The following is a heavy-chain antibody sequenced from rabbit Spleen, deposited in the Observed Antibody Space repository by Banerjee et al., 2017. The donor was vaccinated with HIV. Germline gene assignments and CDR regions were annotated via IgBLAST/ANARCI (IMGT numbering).Heavy chain of an antibody. J-gene: IGHJ3*01. CDR3: ARDWCDGAGDSFLYPYTRLDL. Sequence: QSLEESGGDLVQPGASLTLTCTASAFSFSGSYYMCWVRQAPGKGLEWIGCIYTGNSGITYYASWAKGRFTVSKTSSTTVTLQVTSLTVADTATYFCARDWCDGAGDSFLYPYTRLDLWGPGTLVTVS. D-gene: IGHD2-1*01. CDR2: IYTGNSGIT. CDR1: AFSFSGSYY. V-gene: IGHV1S40*01.